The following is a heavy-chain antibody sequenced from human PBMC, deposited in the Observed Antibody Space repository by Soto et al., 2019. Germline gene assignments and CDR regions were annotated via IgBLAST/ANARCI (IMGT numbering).Heavy chain of an antibody. J-gene: IGHJ4*02. V-gene: IGHV3-48*01. Sequence: EVQLVESGGGLVQPGGSLRLSCAASGFTFSSFTMNWVRQAPGKGLEWISHITSSSGTIYYADSVKGRFTISRDNAKNSLYLQMNSLRAEDTAVYYCARGGGSSSWNFDSWGQGTRVTVSS. D-gene: IGHD6-13*01. CDR1: GFTFSSFT. CDR3: ARGGGSSSWNFDS. CDR2: ITSSSGTI.